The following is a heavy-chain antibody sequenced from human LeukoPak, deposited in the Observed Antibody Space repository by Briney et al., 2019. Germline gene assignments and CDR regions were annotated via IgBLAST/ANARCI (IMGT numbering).Heavy chain of an antibody. Sequence: ASVKVSCKASGYTFTSYGISWVRQAPGQGLEWMGWISAYNGNTNYAQKLQGRVTITRDTSASTAYMELSSLRSEDTAVYYCARGAVNPNSPAFPWGQGTLVTVSS. J-gene: IGHJ5*02. CDR2: ISAYNGNT. CDR3: ARGAVNPNSPAFP. D-gene: IGHD3-16*01. V-gene: IGHV1-18*01. CDR1: GYTFTSYG.